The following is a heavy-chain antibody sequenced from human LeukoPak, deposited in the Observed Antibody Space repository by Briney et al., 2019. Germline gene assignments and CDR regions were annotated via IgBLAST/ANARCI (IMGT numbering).Heavy chain of an antibody. CDR2: ISGSSSTR. J-gene: IGHJ6*02. Sequence: PGGSLRLSCAASEFTFSTYSMNWVRQAPGKGLEWVSYISGSSSTRYYADSVKGRFTISRDSAKNSLYLQMSSLRDEDTAVYYCARKVLGSVYSAMDVWGQGTTVTVSS. CDR3: ARKVLGSVYSAMDV. D-gene: IGHD3-10*01. V-gene: IGHV3-48*02. CDR1: EFTFSTYS.